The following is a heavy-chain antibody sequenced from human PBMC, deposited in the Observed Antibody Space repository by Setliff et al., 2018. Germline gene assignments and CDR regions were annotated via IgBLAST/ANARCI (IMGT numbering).Heavy chain of an antibody. Sequence: ASETLSLTCTISGASIMNYYWSWIRQPAGRGLEWIGRMSTTGTTTGTSSYNPSLQGRVAMSVDMSKNLFFLKISSLTTMDTAVYYCVRVGCEYGDSGGFDAFSVWGQGREVTVSS. J-gene: IGHJ3*01. D-gene: IGHD4-17*01. V-gene: IGHV4-4*07. CDR2: MSTTGTT. CDR3: VRVGCEYGDSGGFDAFSV. CDR1: GASIMNYY.